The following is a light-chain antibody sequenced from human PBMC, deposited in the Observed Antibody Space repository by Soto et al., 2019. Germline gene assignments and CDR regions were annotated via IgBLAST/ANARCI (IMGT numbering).Light chain of an antibody. CDR3: AAWDDSLSGPV. J-gene: IGLJ2*01. Sequence: QSVLTQPPSTSATPGQRVTISCSGSSSNIGRNNVFWYQQVPGKAPKLLIYRNVQRPSGVPDRFSGSKSGTSASLAIIGRRSDDDDHYYCAAWDDSLSGPVFGGGTKLTVL. V-gene: IGLV1-47*01. CDR2: RNV. CDR1: SSNIGRNN.